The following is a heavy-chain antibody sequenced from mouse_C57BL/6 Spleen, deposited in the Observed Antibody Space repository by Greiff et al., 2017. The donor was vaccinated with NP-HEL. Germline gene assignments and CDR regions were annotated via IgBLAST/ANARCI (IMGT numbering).Heavy chain of an antibody. CDR1: GYTFTSYW. V-gene: IGHV1-72*01. D-gene: IGHD1-1*01. CDR3: ARWGGDGSPYWYFDV. J-gene: IGHJ1*03. CDR2: FDPNSGGT. Sequence: QVQLQQPGAELVKPWASVKLSCKASGYTFTSYWMHWVKQRPGRGLEWIGRFDPNSGGTKYNEKFKSKATLTVDKPSSTAYMQLSSLTSEDSAVYYCARWGGDGSPYWYFDVWGTWTTVTVSS.